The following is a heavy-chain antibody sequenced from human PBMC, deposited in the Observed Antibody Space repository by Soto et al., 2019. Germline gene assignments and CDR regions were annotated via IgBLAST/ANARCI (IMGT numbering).Heavy chain of an antibody. CDR3: ARGRSSWYRGPYPQFDP. Sequence: QVQLQQWGAGLLKPSETLSLTCAVYGGSFSGYYWSWIRQPPGKGLEWIGEINHSGSTNYNPSLKSRVTISVDTSKNQFSLKLSSVTAADTAVYYCARGRSSWYRGPYPQFDPWGQGTLVTVSS. J-gene: IGHJ5*02. V-gene: IGHV4-34*01. CDR2: INHSGST. CDR1: GGSFSGYY. D-gene: IGHD6-13*01.